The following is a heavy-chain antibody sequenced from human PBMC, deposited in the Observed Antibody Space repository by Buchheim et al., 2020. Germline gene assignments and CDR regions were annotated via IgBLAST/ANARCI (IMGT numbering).Heavy chain of an antibody. V-gene: IGHV1-46*01. Sequence: QVQLVQSGAEVKKPGASVKVSCKASGYTFTNYYMHWVRQAPGQGLEWMGIINPSGGSTTYAQKFQGRVTMTRDTSTSTVYMELSSLRSEDTAVYYCAVWGYDNSGYYLEGLYYFDYWGQGTL. CDR3: AVWGYDNSGYYLEGLYYFDY. CDR2: INPSGGST. J-gene: IGHJ4*02. CDR1: GYTFTNYY. D-gene: IGHD3-22*01.